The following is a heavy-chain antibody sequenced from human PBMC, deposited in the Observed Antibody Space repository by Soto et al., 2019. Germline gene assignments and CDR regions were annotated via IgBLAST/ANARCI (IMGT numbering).Heavy chain of an antibody. CDR3: ASSGTGYSSSWSDYYYGMDV. Sequence: SQTLSLTCAISVDSVSSNSAAWNWIRQSPSRGLEWLGRTYYRSKWYNDYAVSVKSRITINPDTSKNQFSLQLNSVTPEDTAVYYCASSGTGYSSSWSDYYYGMDVWGQGTTVTVSS. J-gene: IGHJ6*02. CDR2: TYYRSKWYN. CDR1: VDSVSSNSAA. D-gene: IGHD6-13*01. V-gene: IGHV6-1*01.